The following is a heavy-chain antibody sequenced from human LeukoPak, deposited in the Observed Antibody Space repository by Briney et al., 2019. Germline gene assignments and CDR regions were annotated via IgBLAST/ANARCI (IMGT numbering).Heavy chain of an antibody. D-gene: IGHD5-18*01. J-gene: IGHJ5*02. V-gene: IGHV1-46*01. CDR2: INPSGGST. CDR3: ARQPSNTAMVPLLGP. Sequence: GASVKVSCKASGYTFTSYYMHWVRQAPGQGLEWMGIINPSGGSTSYAQKFQGRVTMTRDTSTSTVYMELSSLRSEDTAVYYCARQPSNTAMVPLLGPWGQGTLVTVSS. CDR1: GYTFTSYY.